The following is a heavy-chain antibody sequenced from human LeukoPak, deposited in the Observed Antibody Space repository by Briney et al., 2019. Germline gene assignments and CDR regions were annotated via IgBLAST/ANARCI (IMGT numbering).Heavy chain of an antibody. CDR1: GVTLSSYA. V-gene: IGHV3-7*03. CDR2: IKQDGSEK. J-gene: IGHJ4*02. CDR3: ARDTETGTSDY. Sequence: GGSLRLSCAASGVTLSSYAMSWARQAPGKGLEWVANIKQDGSEKYYVDSVKGRFTISRDNAKNSLYLQMNSLRAEDTAVYYCARDTETGTSDYWGQGTLVTVSS. D-gene: IGHD1-1*01.